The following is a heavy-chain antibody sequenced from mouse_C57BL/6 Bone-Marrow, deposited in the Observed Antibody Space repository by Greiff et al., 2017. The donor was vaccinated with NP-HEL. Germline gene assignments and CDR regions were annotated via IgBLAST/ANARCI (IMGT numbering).Heavy chain of an antibody. CDR3: TTRRGFAY. CDR1: GYTFTDYE. V-gene: IGHV1-15*01. Sequence: VKLVESGAELVRPGASVTLSCKASGYTFTDYEMHWVKQTPVHGLEWIGAIDPETGGTAYNQKFKGKAILTADKSSSTAYMELRSLTSEDSAVYYCTTRRGFAYWGQGTLVTVSA. J-gene: IGHJ3*01. CDR2: IDPETGGT. D-gene: IGHD2-12*01.